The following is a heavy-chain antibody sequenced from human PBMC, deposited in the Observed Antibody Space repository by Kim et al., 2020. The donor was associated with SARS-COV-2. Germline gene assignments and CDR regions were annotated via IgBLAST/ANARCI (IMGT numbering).Heavy chain of an antibody. CDR3: ARESVALWTGYYFEF. J-gene: IGHJ4*02. D-gene: IGHD3-3*01. Sequence: AQKFQGRVTIIADESTSTAYMELSSLKSEDTAVYYCARESVALWTGYYFEFWGQGTQVTVSS. V-gene: IGHV1-69*01.